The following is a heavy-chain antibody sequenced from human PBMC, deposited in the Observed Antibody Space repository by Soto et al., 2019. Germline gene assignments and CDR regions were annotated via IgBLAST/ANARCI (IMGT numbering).Heavy chain of an antibody. CDR1: GGSISSSSYY. V-gene: IGHV4-39*01. D-gene: IGHD1-26*01. Sequence: QLQLQESGPGLVKPSETLSLTCTVSGGSISSSSYYWGWIRQPPGKGLEWIGSIYYSGSTYYNPYLKSRVTLSVDTSKNQFSLKLSSVTAADTAVYYCARRYSGSYYNFDYWGQGTLVTVSS. CDR3: ARRYSGSYYNFDY. CDR2: IYYSGST. J-gene: IGHJ4*02.